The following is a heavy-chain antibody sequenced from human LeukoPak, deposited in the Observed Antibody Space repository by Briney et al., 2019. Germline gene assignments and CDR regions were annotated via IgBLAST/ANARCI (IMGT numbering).Heavy chain of an antibody. Sequence: GRSLRLSCVASGFTFSSYGMHWVRQAPGKGLEWVAVISYDGSNKYYADSVKGRFTISRDNSKNTLYLQMNSLRAEDTAVYHCAKDGDSSGWYGTYYYYYGMDVWGQGTTVTVSS. D-gene: IGHD6-19*01. J-gene: IGHJ6*02. CDR1: GFTFSSYG. V-gene: IGHV3-30*18. CDR2: ISYDGSNK. CDR3: AKDGDSSGWYGTYYYYYGMDV.